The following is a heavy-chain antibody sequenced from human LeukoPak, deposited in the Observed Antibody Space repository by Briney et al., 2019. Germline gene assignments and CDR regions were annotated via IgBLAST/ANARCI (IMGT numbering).Heavy chain of an antibody. CDR2: ISGSGGIS. J-gene: IGHJ3*02. V-gene: IGHV3-23*01. D-gene: IGHD5-18*01. Sequence: QSGGSLRLSCAASGFTFSNFALSWVRQAPGKGLEWVSAISGSGGISFYADSVXGRFTISRDNSKSTLYLQMNSLRAEDTAVYYCAXLPGYSYGRVAFDIWGQGTMVTVSS. CDR3: AXLPGYSYGRVAFDI. CDR1: GFTFSNFA.